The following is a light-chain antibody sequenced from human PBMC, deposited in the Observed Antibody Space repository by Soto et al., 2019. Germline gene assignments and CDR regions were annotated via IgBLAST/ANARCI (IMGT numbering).Light chain of an antibody. CDR1: SSDIGGYNY. Sequence: QSDLTQPPSSYGSPGQSVTISCTGTSSDIGGYNYVSWYQQHPGKAPKLMVYEVSKRPSGVPDRFSGSKSGNTASLTVSGLQAEDEADYYCSSYAGSNNFVVFGGGTKVTV. CDR3: SSYAGSNNFVV. CDR2: EVS. V-gene: IGLV2-8*01. J-gene: IGLJ2*01.